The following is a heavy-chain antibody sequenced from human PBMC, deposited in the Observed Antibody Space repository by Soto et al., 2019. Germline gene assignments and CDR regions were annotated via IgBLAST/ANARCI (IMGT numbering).Heavy chain of an antibody. D-gene: IGHD6-6*01. CDR1: GFTFSSYG. CDR2: IWYDGSNK. V-gene: IGHV3-33*01. CDR3: ARDPTSSIASFDY. Sequence: GGSLRLSCAASGFTFSSYGMHWVRQAPGKGLEWVAVIWYDGSNKYYADSVKGRFTISRDNSKNTLYLQMNSLRAEDTAVYYCARDPTSSIASFDYWGQGTLVTVS. J-gene: IGHJ4*02.